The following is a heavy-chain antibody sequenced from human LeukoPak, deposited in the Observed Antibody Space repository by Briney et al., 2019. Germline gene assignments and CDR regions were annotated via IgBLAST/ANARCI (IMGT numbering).Heavy chain of an antibody. CDR3: ARGDDFWSGGKNPPPPDY. CDR2: ISSSGSTI. Sequence: PGGSLRLSCAASGSTFSDYYMSWIRQAPGKGLEWVSYISSSGSTIYYADSVKGRFTISRDNAKNSLYLRMNSLRAEDTAVYYCARGDDFWSGGKNPPPPDYWGQGTLVTVSS. CDR1: GSTFSDYY. V-gene: IGHV3-11*01. J-gene: IGHJ4*02. D-gene: IGHD3-3*01.